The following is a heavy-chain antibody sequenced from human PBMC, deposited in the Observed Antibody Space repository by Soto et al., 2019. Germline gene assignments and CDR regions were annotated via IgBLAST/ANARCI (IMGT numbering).Heavy chain of an antibody. CDR1: GYTFTSYD. V-gene: IGHV1-8*01. CDR3: ARATTPTPSMDL. Sequence: QVQLVQSGTEVKKPGASVKVSCKASGYTFTSYDINWVRQATGQGLEWMGWMNPNSGNTGYAQKFQGRVTMTRNTSISTAYMALSSLKPHPTAVYYCARATTPTPSMDLWGQGPTVTVSS. D-gene: IGHD1-1*01. CDR2: MNPNSGNT. J-gene: IGHJ6*02.